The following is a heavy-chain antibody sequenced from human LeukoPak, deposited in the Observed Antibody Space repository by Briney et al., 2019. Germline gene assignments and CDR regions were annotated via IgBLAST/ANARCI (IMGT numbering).Heavy chain of an antibody. CDR1: GYSFTRYW. CDR3: ASKEYKSWSVSFDY. D-gene: IGHD6-6*01. J-gene: IGHJ4*02. CDR2: SYSGVSDT. V-gene: IGHV5-51*01. Sequence: GVALPISSKGSGYSFTRYWIGWVGQMPGKGLEWMGMSYSGVSDTRYSTSFQGQVTISADKSISTAYLQWSSLNASDTAMYYCASKEYKSWSVSFDYRGQGTLVTVSS.